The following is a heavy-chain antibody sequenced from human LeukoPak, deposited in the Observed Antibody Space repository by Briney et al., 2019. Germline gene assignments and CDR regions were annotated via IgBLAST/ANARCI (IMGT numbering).Heavy chain of an antibody. CDR2: IYYSGST. D-gene: IGHD6-13*01. J-gene: IGHJ3*02. CDR3: ARGQQLDWAFDI. Sequence: SETLSLTCTVSGGSISSYYWSWIRQPPGKGLEWIGYIYYSGSTNYNPSLKSRVTISVDTSKNQFSLKLSSVTAADSAVYYCARGQQLDWAFDIWGQGTMVTVPS. CDR1: GGSISSYY. V-gene: IGHV4-59*01.